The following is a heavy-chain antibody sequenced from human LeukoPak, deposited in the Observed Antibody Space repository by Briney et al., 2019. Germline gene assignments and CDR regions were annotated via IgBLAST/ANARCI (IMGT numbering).Heavy chain of an antibody. CDR2: IDYSGST. CDR3: ARRSISSGWLWFDP. V-gene: IGHV4-59*08. D-gene: IGHD6-19*01. CDR1: SGSISTYY. J-gene: IGHJ5*02. Sequence: SETLSLTCSVSSGSISTYYWSWIRQPPGKGLEWIGYIDYSGSTNYNPSLKSRVTISVDTSKNQFSLKLSSVTAADTAVYYCARRSISSGWLWFDPWGQGTLVTVSS.